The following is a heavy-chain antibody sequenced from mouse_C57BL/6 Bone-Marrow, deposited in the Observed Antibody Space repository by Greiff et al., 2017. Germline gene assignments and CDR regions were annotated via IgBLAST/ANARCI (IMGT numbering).Heavy chain of an antibody. CDR3: ARRRGGYYFDY. CDR2: IHPNSGSP. V-gene: IGHV1-64*01. J-gene: IGHJ2*01. Sequence: GPELVKPEASVQLSCKASGYTFPSLWTHCVQQRPGQGLAWLGMIHPNSGSPNYNEAVKSKATLTVDKSPGTAYMKLRSLTSDDAAVYYCARRRGGYYFDYRGKGGNRTVGS. CDR1: GYTFPSLW.